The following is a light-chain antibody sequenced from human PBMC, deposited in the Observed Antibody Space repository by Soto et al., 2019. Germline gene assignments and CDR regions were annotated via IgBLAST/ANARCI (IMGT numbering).Light chain of an antibody. Sequence: QSALTQPASVSGSPGQSITISCSGFSSDVGDYNYVSWYQQHAGKVPKLIIYEVTNRPLGVSNRFSGSKSGYTASLTISGLQTDDEADYYCSSYTSSTRLFGGGTQLTV. CDR2: EVT. J-gene: IGLJ2*01. V-gene: IGLV2-14*01. CDR1: SSDVGDYNY. CDR3: SSYTSSTRL.